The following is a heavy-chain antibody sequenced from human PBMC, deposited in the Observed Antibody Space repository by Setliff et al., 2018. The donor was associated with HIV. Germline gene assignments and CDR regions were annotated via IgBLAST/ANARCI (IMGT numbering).Heavy chain of an antibody. CDR1: GGSINSYY. CDR2: ICYSATT. CDR3: ARRSGAAVFYYFDY. D-gene: IGHD6-13*01. V-gene: IGHV4-59*01. Sequence: PSETLSLTCTVSGGSINSYYWSWIRQPPGKGLEWIGTICYSATTNYNPSLKNRVAISVDTSKNQFSLKLTSVTPADTAVYYCARRSGAAVFYYFDYWGQGTLVTVSS. J-gene: IGHJ4*02.